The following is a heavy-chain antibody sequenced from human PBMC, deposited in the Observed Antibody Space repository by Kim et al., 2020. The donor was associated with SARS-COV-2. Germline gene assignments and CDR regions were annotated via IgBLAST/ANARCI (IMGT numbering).Heavy chain of an antibody. Sequence: GGSLRLSCSASGFTFSSHWMHWVRQVPGKGLVWVSRINSDGSSTSYADSVRGRFTISRDNAKNTVYLQMNSLRAEDTAVYYCARVVVGATGFDNWGQGTLVTVSS. CDR2: INSDGSST. CDR3: ARVVVGATGFDN. D-gene: IGHD1-26*01. CDR1: GFTFSSHW. V-gene: IGHV3-74*01. J-gene: IGHJ4*02.